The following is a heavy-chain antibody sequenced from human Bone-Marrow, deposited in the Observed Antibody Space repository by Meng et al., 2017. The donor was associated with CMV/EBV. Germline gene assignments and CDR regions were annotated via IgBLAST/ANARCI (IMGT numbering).Heavy chain of an antibody. CDR1: GGARRTRGGG. CDR3: AHGYSSWPETYYFDY. J-gene: IGHJ4*02. V-gene: IGHV2-5*02. D-gene: IGHD6-13*01. Sequence: GGARRTRGGGGGGSQQPPGRAQEMRELIDWDDEKSYSQSLKSRLTITKDTSKNKVVMKMTNMEPVDTATYYCAHGYSSWPETYYFDYWGQGTLVTVSS. CDR2: IDWDDEK.